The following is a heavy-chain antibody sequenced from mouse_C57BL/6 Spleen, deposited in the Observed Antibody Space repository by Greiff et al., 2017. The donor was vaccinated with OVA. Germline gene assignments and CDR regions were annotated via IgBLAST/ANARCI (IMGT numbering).Heavy chain of an antibody. CDR2: IDPSDSYT. V-gene: IGHV1-50*01. J-gene: IGHJ1*03. CDR1: GYTFTSYW. D-gene: IGHD1-1*01. CDR3: ARGGYYGSSPYFDV. Sequence: QVQLQQPGAELVKPGASVKLSCKASGYTFTSYWMQWVKQRPGQGLEWIGEIDPSDSYTNYNQKFKGKATLTVDTSSSTAYMQLSSLTSEDSAVYYCARGGYYGSSPYFDVWGTGTTVTVSS.